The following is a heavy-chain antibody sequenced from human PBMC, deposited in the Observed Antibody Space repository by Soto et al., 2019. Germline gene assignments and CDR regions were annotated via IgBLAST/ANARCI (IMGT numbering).Heavy chain of an antibody. D-gene: IGHD2-8*01. J-gene: IGHJ6*02. CDR3: ARGEWLQQYYYYGMDV. Sequence: WTWLRQPPGKGLEWIGYAYYSGTTNYNPSLKSRVTISVDRSKNQFSLQLTSVTAADTAVYYCARGEWLQQYYYYGMDVWGQGTTVTVSS. CDR2: AYYSGTT. V-gene: IGHV4-59*01.